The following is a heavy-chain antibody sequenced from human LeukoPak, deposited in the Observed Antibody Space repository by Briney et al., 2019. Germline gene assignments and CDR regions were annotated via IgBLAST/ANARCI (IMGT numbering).Heavy chain of an antibody. Sequence: PSQTLSLTCTVSGGSISSGSYYWSWIRQPPGKGLEWIGEINHSGSTNYNPSLKSRVTISVDTSKNQFSLKLSSVTAADAAVYYCASSTMVRGVTKDGNWFDPWGQGTLVTVSS. CDR2: INHSGST. J-gene: IGHJ5*02. CDR3: ASSTMVRGVTKDGNWFDP. D-gene: IGHD3-10*01. CDR1: GGSISSGSYY. V-gene: IGHV4-39*07.